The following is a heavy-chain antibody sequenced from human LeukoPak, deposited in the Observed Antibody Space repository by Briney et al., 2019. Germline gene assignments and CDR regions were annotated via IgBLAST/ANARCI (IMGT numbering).Heavy chain of an antibody. D-gene: IGHD1-26*01. V-gene: IGHV3-74*01. CDR3: VRIIVGASNWFVS. CDR1: GFSFSTHW. Sequence: GGSLRLSCAASGFSFSTHWMHWVRQAPGKGLVWVSRIHSDGSVTNYADSVKGRFTISRDNAKNTLYLQMNSLRADDTAVYYCVRIIVGASNWFVSWGQGTLVTVSS. J-gene: IGHJ5*01. CDR2: IHSDGSVT.